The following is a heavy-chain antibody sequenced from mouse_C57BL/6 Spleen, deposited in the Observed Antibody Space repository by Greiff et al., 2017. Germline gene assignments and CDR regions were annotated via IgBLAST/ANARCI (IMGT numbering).Heavy chain of an antibody. V-gene: IGHV1-42*01. J-gene: IGHJ1*03. CDR3: ARSGYDYDWYVDV. Sequence: VQLQQSGPELVKPGASVKISCKASGYSFTGYYMNWVKQSPEKSLEWIGEINPSTGGTTYNQKFKAKATLTVDKSSSTAYMQLKSLTSEDSAVYYCARSGYDYDWYVDVWGTGTTVTVSS. D-gene: IGHD2-4*01. CDR1: GYSFTGYY. CDR2: INPSTGGT.